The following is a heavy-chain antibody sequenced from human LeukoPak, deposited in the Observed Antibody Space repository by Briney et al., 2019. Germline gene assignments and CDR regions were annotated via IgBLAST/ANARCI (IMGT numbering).Heavy chain of an antibody. CDR2: IYSGGST. CDR1: EFSVGSNY. J-gene: IGHJ4*02. D-gene: IGHD6-19*01. V-gene: IGHV3-66*02. Sequence: GGSLRLSCAASEFSVGSNYMTWVRQAPGKGLEWVSLIYSGGSTYYADSVKGRFTISRDNSKNTLYLQVNSLRAEDTAVYYCATDRIAVAGKAQFDYWGQGTLVTVSS. CDR3: ATDRIAVAGKAQFDY.